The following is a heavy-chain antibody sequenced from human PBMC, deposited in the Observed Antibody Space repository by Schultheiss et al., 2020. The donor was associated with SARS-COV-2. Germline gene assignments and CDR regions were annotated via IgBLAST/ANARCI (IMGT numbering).Heavy chain of an antibody. V-gene: IGHV4-61*08. D-gene: IGHD4-11*01. Sequence: SETLSLTCTVSGGSISSGGYYWSWIRQHPGKGLEWIGYIYYSGSTNYNPSLKSRVTISVDTSKNQFSLKLSSVTAADTAVYYCASTDYKGSSYYYGMDVWGQGTTVTVSS. CDR1: GGSISSGGYY. J-gene: IGHJ6*02. CDR2: IYYSGST. CDR3: ASTDYKGSSYYYGMDV.